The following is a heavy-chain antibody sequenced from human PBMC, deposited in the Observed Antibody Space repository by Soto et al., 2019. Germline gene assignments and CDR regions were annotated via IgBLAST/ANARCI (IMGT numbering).Heavy chain of an antibody. D-gene: IGHD3-9*01. Sequence: GGSLRISCAASGFTFSSYSMNWVRQAQGKGLEWVSYISSSSSTIYYADSVKGRFTITRDNAKNPLYLQMNIRRDEDTAVYYCAREGKRVLRYFDWSPYYYYYGMDVWGQGTTGTVSS. CDR2: ISSSSSTI. V-gene: IGHV3-48*02. J-gene: IGHJ6*02. CDR3: AREGKRVLRYFDWSPYYYYYGMDV. CDR1: GFTFSSYS.